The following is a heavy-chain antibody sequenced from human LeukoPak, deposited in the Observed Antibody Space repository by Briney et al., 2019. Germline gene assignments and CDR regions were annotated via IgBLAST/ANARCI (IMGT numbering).Heavy chain of an antibody. J-gene: IGHJ4*02. CDR3: AKGSNYYDSSGYSNYFDY. V-gene: IGHV3-9*03. CDR1: GFTFDDYA. Sequence: PGGSLRLSCAASGFTFDDYAMHWVRQAPGKGLEWVSGISWNSGSIGYADSVKGRFTISGDNAKNSLYLQMNSLRAEDMALYYCAKGSNYYDSSGYSNYFDYWGQGTLVTVSS. CDR2: ISWNSGSI. D-gene: IGHD3-22*01.